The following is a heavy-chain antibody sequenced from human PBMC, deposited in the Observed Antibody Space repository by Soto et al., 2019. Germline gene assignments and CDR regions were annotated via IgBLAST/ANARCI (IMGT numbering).Heavy chain of an antibody. J-gene: IGHJ6*02. CDR3: ARARITLVREIIKYNMDI. CDR1: GGSIGSYY. D-gene: IGHD3-10*01. CDR2: IYESGST. Sequence: SETLSLTCTVSGGSIGSYYWSWIRQPPGKGLEWIGYIYESGSTNSNPSLQSRVTISVDTSKNQFYLNLSPVTAADTATYYCARARITLVREIIKYNMDIWGQGTTVTVTS. V-gene: IGHV4-59*01.